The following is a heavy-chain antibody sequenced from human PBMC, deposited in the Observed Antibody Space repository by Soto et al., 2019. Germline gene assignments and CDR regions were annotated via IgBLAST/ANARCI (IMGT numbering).Heavy chain of an antibody. CDR2: ISSSSSTI. D-gene: IGHD3-3*01. CDR1: GFTFSSYS. Sequence: EVQLVESGGGLVQPGGSLRLSCAASGFTFSSYSMNWVRQAPGKGLEWVSYISSSSSTIYYADSVKGRFTISRDNAKKSLYLKMNSLRDEDTAVYYCARDGGNLKWFDPWGQGTLVTVSS. J-gene: IGHJ5*02. V-gene: IGHV3-48*02. CDR3: ARDGGNLKWFDP.